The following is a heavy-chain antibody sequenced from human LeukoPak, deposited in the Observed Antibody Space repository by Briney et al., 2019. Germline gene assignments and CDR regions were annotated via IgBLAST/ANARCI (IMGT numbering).Heavy chain of an antibody. D-gene: IGHD3-22*01. V-gene: IGHV3-30*02. CDR1: GFTFSSYG. CDR3: ARDLSYYYDSSGPTSYFDY. Sequence: GGSLRLSCAASGFTFSSYGMHWVRQAPGKGLEWVAFIRYDGSNKYYADSVKGRFTISRDNSKNTLYLQMNSLRAEDTAVYYCARDLSYYYDSSGPTSYFDYWGQGTLVTVSS. J-gene: IGHJ4*02. CDR2: IRYDGSNK.